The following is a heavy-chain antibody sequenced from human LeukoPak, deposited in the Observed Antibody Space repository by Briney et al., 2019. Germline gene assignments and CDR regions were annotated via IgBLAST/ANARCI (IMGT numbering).Heavy chain of an antibody. Sequence: GGSLRPSCAASGFTFSSYSMNWVRQAPGKGLEWVSSISSSSSYIYYADSVKGRFTISRDNAKNSLYLQMNSLRAEDTAVYYCASVRAAAYYYYYMDVWGKGTTVTVSS. V-gene: IGHV3-21*01. CDR3: ASVRAAAYYYYYMDV. CDR1: GFTFSSYS. CDR2: ISSSSSYI. J-gene: IGHJ6*03. D-gene: IGHD6-13*01.